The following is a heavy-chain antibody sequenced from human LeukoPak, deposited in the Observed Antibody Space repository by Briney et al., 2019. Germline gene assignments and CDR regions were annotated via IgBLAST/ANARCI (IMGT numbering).Heavy chain of an antibody. Sequence: GGSLRLSCAASGFTFSSYAMSWVRQAAGKGLEWVSGLSGSGDNTYYADSVKGRFTISRDNSKNTLYVQVNSLGTEDTAAYYCAKGSYYGSSGSFYFDYWGQGTLVTVSS. D-gene: IGHD3-22*01. CDR3: AKGSYYGSSGSFYFDY. CDR1: GFTFSSYA. V-gene: IGHV3-23*01. J-gene: IGHJ4*02. CDR2: LSGSGDNT.